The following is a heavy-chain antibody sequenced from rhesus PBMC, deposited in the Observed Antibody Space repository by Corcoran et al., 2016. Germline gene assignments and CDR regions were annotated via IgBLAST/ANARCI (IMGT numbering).Heavy chain of an antibody. D-gene: IGHD6-31*01. J-gene: IGHJ4*01. CDR3: ARDGGSSGWYYYFDY. Sequence: QVQLQESGPGLVKPSETLSLTCAVSGGSFSGYYWGWIRQPPGKGLEWIGYISGSSGSTPYNPSLKSRFTISTDTSKNQFSLKLSSVTAADTAVYYCARDGGSSGWYYYFDYWGQGVLVTVSS. V-gene: IGHV4-165*01. CDR1: GGSFSGYY. CDR2: ISGSSGST.